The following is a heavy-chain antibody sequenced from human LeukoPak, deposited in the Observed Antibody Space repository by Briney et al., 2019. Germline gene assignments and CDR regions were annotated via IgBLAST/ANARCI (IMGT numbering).Heavy chain of an antibody. D-gene: IGHD6-13*01. CDR1: GFTFDDYG. CDR2: IKEDGNEK. V-gene: IGHV3-7*01. CDR3: ARDDGYSSGWYGAHVNWFDP. J-gene: IGHJ5*02. Sequence: GGSLRLSCVASGFTFDDYGMSWVRQAPGKGLEWVANIKEDGNEKYYVDSVKGRFTISRDNAKNSLYLQMNSLRAEDTAVYYCARDDGYSSGWYGAHVNWFDPWGQGTLVIVSS.